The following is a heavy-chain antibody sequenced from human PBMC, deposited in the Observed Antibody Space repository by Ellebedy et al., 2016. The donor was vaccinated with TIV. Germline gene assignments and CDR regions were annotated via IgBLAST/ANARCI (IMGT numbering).Heavy chain of an antibody. CDR2: IIPIVDTP. V-gene: IGHV1-69*13. CDR1: RGTFSNYA. CDR3: AHDYGDL. D-gene: IGHD4-17*01. Sequence: ASVKVSXKASRGTFSNYAISWVRQAPGQGLEWMGAIIPIVDTPNYAQSFQGRLTITADESTSTAYMELNSLTSDDTAIYYCAHDYGDLWGRGTLITVSS. J-gene: IGHJ2*01.